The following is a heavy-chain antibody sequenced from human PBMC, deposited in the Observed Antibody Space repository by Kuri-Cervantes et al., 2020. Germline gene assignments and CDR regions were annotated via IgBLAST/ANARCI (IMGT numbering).Heavy chain of an antibody. D-gene: IGHD1-26*01. CDR3: ALGATSYYYMDV. V-gene: IGHV4-59*01. Sequence: GSLRLSCIASGGSISSYYWSWIRQAPGKGLEWIGYIYYSGSANYNPSLKSRVTISIDTSKNQFSLKLTSVTAADTAVYYCALGATSYYYMDVWGKGTTVTVSS. J-gene: IGHJ6*03. CDR2: IYYSGSA. CDR1: GGSISSYY.